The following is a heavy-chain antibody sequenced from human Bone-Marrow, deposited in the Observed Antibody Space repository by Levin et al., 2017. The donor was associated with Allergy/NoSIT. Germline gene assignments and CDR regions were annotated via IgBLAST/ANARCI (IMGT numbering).Heavy chain of an antibody. D-gene: IGHD4-17*01. Sequence: GESLKISCAGSGFTFSSYWMTWVRQAPGKGLEWVANLKQDGSEKYYVDSVRGRFTISRDNAKNSLYLQMNSLRAEDTAVYYCGRGGGTTVTTGVIDYWGQGTLVTVSS. V-gene: IGHV3-7*01. J-gene: IGHJ4*02. CDR3: GRGGGTTVTTGVIDY. CDR1: GFTFSSYW. CDR2: LKQDGSEK.